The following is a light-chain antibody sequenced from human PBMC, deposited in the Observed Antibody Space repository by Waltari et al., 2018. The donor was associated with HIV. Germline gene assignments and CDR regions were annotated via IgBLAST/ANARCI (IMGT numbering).Light chain of an antibody. V-gene: IGKV4-1*01. Sequence: DIVMSQSPDSLAVSLGERATINCTSSQRVFKRSNRSKTYLAWYKQEVGQPPMLLIYWASVRASGVPERFSGSGSGTDFTLTINSLQSEDVAVYYCQQYYSNPRTFGRGTKVEV. CDR1: QRVFKRSNRSKTY. J-gene: IGKJ1*01. CDR2: WAS. CDR3: QQYYSNPRT.